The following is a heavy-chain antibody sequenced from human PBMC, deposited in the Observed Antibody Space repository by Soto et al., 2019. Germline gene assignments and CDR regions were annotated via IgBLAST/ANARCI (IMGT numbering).Heavy chain of an antibody. CDR3: ARATTTVTTRPTLGY. J-gene: IGHJ4*02. CDR1: GFTFSSYW. V-gene: IGHV3-74*01. CDR2: NDREGSDT. D-gene: IGHD4-17*01. Sequence: EVQLVESGGGLVQPGGSLRLSCAASGFTFSSYWMHWVRQTPGKGLVWVSRNDREGSDTAYADSVKGRFTISRDNAKNTLYLQMNSLRAEDTAVYYCARATTTVTTRPTLGYWGQGTLVTVSS.